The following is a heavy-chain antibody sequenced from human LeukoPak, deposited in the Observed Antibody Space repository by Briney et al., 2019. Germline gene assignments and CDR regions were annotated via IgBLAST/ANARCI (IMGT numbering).Heavy chain of an antibody. CDR3: ARGTWELPTDY. V-gene: IGHV3-7*01. D-gene: IGHD1-26*01. J-gene: IGHJ4*02. CDR1: GFTFSSFW. Sequence: GGSLRLSCGASGFTFSSFWMSWVRQAPGKGLEWVATINQDETEKYYVDSVTGRFTISRDNAKNSLYLQMNSLRADDTAVYYCARGTWELPTDYWGQGTLVTVSS. CDR2: INQDETEK.